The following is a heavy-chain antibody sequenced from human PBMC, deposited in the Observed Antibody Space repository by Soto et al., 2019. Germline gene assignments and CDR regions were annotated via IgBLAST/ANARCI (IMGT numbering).Heavy chain of an antibody. CDR2: THYRSKWYN. Sequence: SQTLSLTCAISGDTVSSNSAAWNWIRQSPSRGLEWLGRTHYRSKWYNDYAVSVKSRITINPDTSKNQFSLQLNSVTPEDTAVYYCGRSGREHVVKYFDYWGQGTLVTVSS. D-gene: IGHD1-26*01. V-gene: IGHV6-1*01. J-gene: IGHJ4*02. CDR3: GRSGREHVVKYFDY. CDR1: GDTVSSNSAA.